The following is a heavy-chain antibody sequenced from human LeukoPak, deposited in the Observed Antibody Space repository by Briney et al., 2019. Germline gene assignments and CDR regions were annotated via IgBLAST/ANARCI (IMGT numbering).Heavy chain of an antibody. V-gene: IGHV4-39*07. Sequence: SETLSLTCTVSGGSITSRSYYWGWIRQPPGKGLEWIGSIYYSGSTYYNPSLKSRVTISVDTSKNQFSLKLSSVTAADTAVYYCARQQLLEWFDPWGQGTLVTVSS. J-gene: IGHJ5*02. CDR3: ARQQLLEWFDP. CDR1: GGSITSRSYY. CDR2: IYYSGST. D-gene: IGHD2-2*01.